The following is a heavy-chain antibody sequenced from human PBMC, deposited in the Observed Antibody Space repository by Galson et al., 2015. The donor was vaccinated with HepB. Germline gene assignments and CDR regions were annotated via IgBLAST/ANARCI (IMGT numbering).Heavy chain of an antibody. Sequence: SLRLSCAASGFTFSSYSMNWVRQAPGKGLEWVAYISSSSSTIYYADSVKGRFTISRDNAKNTLYLQMNSLRDEDTAVYYCARDWGKQWLANYWYFDLWGRRTLVTVSS. CDR2: ISSSSSTI. V-gene: IGHV3-48*02. D-gene: IGHD6-19*01. CDR3: ARDWGKQWLANYWYFDL. J-gene: IGHJ2*01. CDR1: GFTFSSYS.